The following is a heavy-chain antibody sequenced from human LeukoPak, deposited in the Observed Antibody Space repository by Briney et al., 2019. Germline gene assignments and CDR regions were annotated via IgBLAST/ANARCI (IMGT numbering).Heavy chain of an antibody. J-gene: IGHJ4*02. Sequence: SETLSLTCAVYGGSFSGYYWSWIRQPPGKGLEWIGEINHSGSTNYNPSLKSRVTISVDTSKNQFSLKLSSVTAADTAVYYCARRCYGDYWGQGTLVTVSS. CDR3: ARRCYGDY. D-gene: IGHD4/OR15-4a*01. V-gene: IGHV4-34*01. CDR1: GGSFSGYY. CDR2: INHSGST.